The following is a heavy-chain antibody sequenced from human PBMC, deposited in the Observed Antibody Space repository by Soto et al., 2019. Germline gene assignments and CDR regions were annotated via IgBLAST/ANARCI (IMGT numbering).Heavy chain of an antibody. V-gene: IGHV4-59*01. CDR2: IYYSGST. CDR1: GGSISSYY. Sequence: PSETLSLTCTVSGGSISSYYWSWSRQPPGKGLEWIGYIYYSGSTNYNPSLKSRVTISVDTSKNQFSLKLSSVTAADTAVYYCASTAGGYSYGYYFDYWGQGTLVTVSS. J-gene: IGHJ4*02. D-gene: IGHD5-18*01. CDR3: ASTAGGYSYGYYFDY.